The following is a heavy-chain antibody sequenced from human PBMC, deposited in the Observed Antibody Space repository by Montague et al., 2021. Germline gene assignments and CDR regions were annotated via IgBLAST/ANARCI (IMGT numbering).Heavy chain of an antibody. CDR2: ISGKSNNT. CDR3: AKSLYASGGWGYYFDL. CDR1: GFTFSSRA. J-gene: IGHJ4*02. V-gene: IGHV3-23*01. Sequence: SLRLSCAASGFTFSSRAMSWVRQAPGKGLEWVSSISGKSNNTYYIDSLKGRFTISRDNSKNTLFLQMNSLRAEDTAVYYCAKSLYASGGWGYYFDLWGQGTLVTVS. D-gene: IGHD2/OR15-2a*01.